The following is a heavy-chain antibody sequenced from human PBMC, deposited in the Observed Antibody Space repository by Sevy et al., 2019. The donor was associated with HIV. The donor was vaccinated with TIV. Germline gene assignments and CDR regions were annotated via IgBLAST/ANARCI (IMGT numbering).Heavy chain of an antibody. CDR2: INWNGGTI. D-gene: IGHD6-6*01. V-gene: IGHV3-9*01. CDR3: ARDVREYSSSSRYYFDY. J-gene: IGHJ4*02. Sequence: GGSLRLSCAASGFTFDDYAMHWVRQVAGKGLEWVSGINWNGGTIGYADSVKGRFTSSRDNAKNSLYLPMNSLRAEDRAVYYCARDVREYSSSSRYYFDYWGQGILVTVSS. CDR1: GFTFDDYA.